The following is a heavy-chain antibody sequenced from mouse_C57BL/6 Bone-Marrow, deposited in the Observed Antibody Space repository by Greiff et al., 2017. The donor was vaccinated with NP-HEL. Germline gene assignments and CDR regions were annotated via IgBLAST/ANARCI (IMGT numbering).Heavy chain of an antibody. CDR3: ARRLRLAWFAY. CDR1: GYTFTSYG. V-gene: IGHV1-81*01. CDR2: THRPSGNT. Sequence: QVQLQQSGAELARPGASVKLSCKASGYTFTSYGISWVKQRTGQGLEWRGETHRPSGNTYDNVKLKGKDTLTAAKSSSTAYMELRSLTSEDSAVYFCARRLRLAWFAYWGQGTLVTVSA. D-gene: IGHD1-1*01. J-gene: IGHJ3*01.